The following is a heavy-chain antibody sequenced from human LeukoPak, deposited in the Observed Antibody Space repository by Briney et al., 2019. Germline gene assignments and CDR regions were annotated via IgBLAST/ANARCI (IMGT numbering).Heavy chain of an antibody. V-gene: IGHV4-39*07. CDR2: IYYSGST. CDR1: GGSISSSSYY. CDR3: AKDEGSSANWFDP. Sequence: SETLSLTCTVSGGSISSSSYYWGWIRQPPGKGLEWIGSIYYSGSTYYNPSLKSRVTISVDTSKNQFSLKLSSVTAADTAVYYCAKDEGSSANWFDPWGQGTLVTVSS. J-gene: IGHJ5*02. D-gene: IGHD6-6*01.